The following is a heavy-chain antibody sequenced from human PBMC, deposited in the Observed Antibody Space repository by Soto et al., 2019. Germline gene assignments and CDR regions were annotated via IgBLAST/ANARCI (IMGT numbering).Heavy chain of an antibody. Sequence: SETLSLTCTVSGGSISSSSYYWGGIRQPPGKGLEWIGSIYYSGSTYYNPSLKSRVTISVDTSKNQFSLKLSSVTAADTAVYYCARADGTYYDILTGNYYYYYGMDVWGQGTTVTVSS. CDR3: ARADGTYYDILTGNYYYYYGMDV. CDR2: IYYSGST. D-gene: IGHD3-9*01. J-gene: IGHJ6*02. V-gene: IGHV4-39*01. CDR1: GGSISSSSYY.